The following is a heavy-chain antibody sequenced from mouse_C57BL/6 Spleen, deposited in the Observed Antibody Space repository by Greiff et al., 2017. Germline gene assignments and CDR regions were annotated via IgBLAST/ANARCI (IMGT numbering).Heavy chain of an antibody. J-gene: IGHJ3*01. V-gene: IGHV5-17*01. CDR3: ARNSEAWCAY. D-gene: IGHD3-2*02. CDR2: ISSGSSTI. Sequence: EVQGVASGGGLVKPGGSLKLSCAASGFTFSDYGMHWVRQAPEKGLELVAYISSGSSTIYYADTVKGRFTISRDNAKNTLFLQMTSLRSEDTAMYYCARNSEAWCAYWGQGTLVTVAA. CDR1: GFTFSDYG.